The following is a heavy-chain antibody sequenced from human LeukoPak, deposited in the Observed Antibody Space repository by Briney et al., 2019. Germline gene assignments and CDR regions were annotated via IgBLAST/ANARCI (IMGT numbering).Heavy chain of an antibody. J-gene: IGHJ4*02. V-gene: IGHV1-18*01. CDR2: ISAYNGNT. CDR3: ARDLRSGLSELDY. Sequence: GSSVKVSCKASGGTFSSYAISWVRQAPGQGLEWMGWISAYNGNTNYAQKLQGRVTMTTDTSTSTAYMELRSLRSDDTAVYYCARDLRSGLSELDYWGQGTLVTVSS. CDR1: GGTFSSYA. D-gene: IGHD1-14*01.